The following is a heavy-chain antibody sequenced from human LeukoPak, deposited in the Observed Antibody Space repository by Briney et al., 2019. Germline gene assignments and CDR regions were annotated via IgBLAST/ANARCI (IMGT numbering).Heavy chain of an antibody. V-gene: IGHV5-10-1*01. CDR3: ARFNPIAAAGSVHY. D-gene: IGHD6-13*01. J-gene: IGHJ4*02. Sequence: GAALEICRKGGGTYFSSGWIRGGRPLPGKGEERMGRIDPSEYYTNYRPSFQVHVTIPADKSISTAYLQWSSLKASDTAMYYCARFNPIAAAGSVHYWGQGTLVTVSS. CDR1: GTYFSSGW. CDR2: IDPSEYYT.